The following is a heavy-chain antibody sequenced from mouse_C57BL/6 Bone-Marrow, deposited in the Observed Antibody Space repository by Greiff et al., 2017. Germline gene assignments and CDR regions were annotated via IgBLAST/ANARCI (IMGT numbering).Heavy chain of an antibody. CDR1: GFTFSSYA. J-gene: IGHJ4*01. D-gene: IGHD2-3*01. CDR3: ARGWLLPDYDMDY. V-gene: IGHV5-4*01. CDR2: ISDGGSYT. Sequence: DVQLVESGGGLVKPGGSLKLSCAASGFTFSSYAMSWVRQTPEKRLEWVATISDGGSYTYYPDNVKGRFTISRDNAKNNLYLQMSHLKSEDTAMYYCARGWLLPDYDMDYWGQGTSVTVSS.